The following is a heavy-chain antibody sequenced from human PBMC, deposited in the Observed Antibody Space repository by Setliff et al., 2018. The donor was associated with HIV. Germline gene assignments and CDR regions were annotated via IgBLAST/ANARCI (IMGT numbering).Heavy chain of an antibody. CDR3: ARDGSSWSGGPNDAFNI. J-gene: IGHJ3*02. CDR2: IYSSGST. V-gene: IGHV4-31*03. CDR1: GGSITSGGYY. D-gene: IGHD6-13*01. Sequence: SETLSLTCTVSGGSITSGGYYWNWIRQHPGEGLEWIGHIYSSGSTFYNPSLKSRVSILLDTSKKEISLELRSVTAADTAVYYCARDGSSWSGGPNDAFNIWGQGTMVTVSS.